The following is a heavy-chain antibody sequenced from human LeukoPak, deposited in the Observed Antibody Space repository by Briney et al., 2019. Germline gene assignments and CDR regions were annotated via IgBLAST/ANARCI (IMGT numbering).Heavy chain of an antibody. V-gene: IGHV1-2*02. CDR2: INPYSGAI. Sequence: GASVKVSCKASGYTFTSHYMHWVRQAPGQGLEWMGWINPYSGAINYAQKFQGRVTLTRDTSISTAYMELSRLTSGDTAVYYCARDPKSQLLLDYWGQGTLVTVSS. J-gene: IGHJ4*02. CDR1: GYTFTSHY. D-gene: IGHD2-2*01. CDR3: ARDPKSQLLLDY.